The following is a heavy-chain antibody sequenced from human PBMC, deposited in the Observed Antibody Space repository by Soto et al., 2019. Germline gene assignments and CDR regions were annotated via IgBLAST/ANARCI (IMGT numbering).Heavy chain of an antibody. V-gene: IGHV3-74*01. J-gene: IGHJ4*02. D-gene: IGHD6-6*01. CDR2: INSDGSST. CDR1: GFTFSSYW. Sequence: GGSLRLSCAAPGFTFSSYWMQWVRQAPGKGLVWVSWINSDGSSTSYADSVKGRFTISRDNAKNTLYLQMNSLRAEDTAVYYCASGGSSLNFDSWGQGTLVTVSS. CDR3: ASGGSSLNFDS.